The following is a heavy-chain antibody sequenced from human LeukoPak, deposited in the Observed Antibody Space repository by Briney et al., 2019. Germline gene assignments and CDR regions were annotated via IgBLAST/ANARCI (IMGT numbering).Heavy chain of an antibody. D-gene: IGHD3-10*01. CDR1: GYSFISYG. J-gene: IGHJ6*02. Sequence: ASVKVSCKASGYSFISYGISWVRQAPGQGLEWMGWISGYNGNTNYAQKFQGRVTMATDTSTSTAYMHLRSLRSDDTAVYYCARDRGDSRMDVWGQGTTVIVSS. V-gene: IGHV1-18*01. CDR3: ARDRGDSRMDV. CDR2: ISGYNGNT.